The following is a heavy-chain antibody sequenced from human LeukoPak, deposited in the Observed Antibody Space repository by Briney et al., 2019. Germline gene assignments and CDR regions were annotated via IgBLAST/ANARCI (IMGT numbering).Heavy chain of an antibody. CDR2: IYYSGST. J-gene: IGHJ4*02. D-gene: IGHD3-10*01. Sequence: SETLSLTRPVSRGSISSGVYYWSWIRPPPGGGLGCLGYIYYSGSTYYNPSLKSRVTISVDTSKNQFSMKLCSVTAGDTAVYYCARGPGSGSYYKVGFDYWGQGTLVTVSS. CDR1: RGSISSGVYY. V-gene: IGHV4-30-4*08. CDR3: ARGPGSGSYYKVGFDY.